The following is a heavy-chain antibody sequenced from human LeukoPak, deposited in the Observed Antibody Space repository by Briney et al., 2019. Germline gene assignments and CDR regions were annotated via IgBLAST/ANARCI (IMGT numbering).Heavy chain of an antibody. V-gene: IGHV4-39*01. Sequence: SETLSLTCTVSGGSISSSSYYWGWIRQPPGKGLEWIGSIYYSGSTCYSPSLKSRVTISVDTSKNQFSLKLSSVTAADTAVYYCARPQMYYDFWSGYHYYYYGMDVWGQGTTVTVSS. CDR2: IYYSGST. CDR1: GGSISSSSYY. J-gene: IGHJ6*02. CDR3: ARPQMYYDFWSGYHYYYYGMDV. D-gene: IGHD3-3*01.